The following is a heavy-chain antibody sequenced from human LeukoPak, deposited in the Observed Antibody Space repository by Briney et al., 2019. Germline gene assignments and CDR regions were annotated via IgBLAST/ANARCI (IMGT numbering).Heavy chain of an antibody. D-gene: IGHD1-26*01. V-gene: IGHV4-39*07. J-gene: IGHJ6*02. CDR2: INHSGST. CDR1: GGSISSSSYY. CDR3: ARVGKWSGSYPFRHYGMDV. Sequence: PSETLSLTCTVSGGSISSSSYYWSWIRQPPGKGLEWIGEINHSGSTNYNPSLKSRVTISVDTSKNQFSLKLSSVTAADTAVYYCARVGKWSGSYPFRHYGMDVWGQGTTVTVSS.